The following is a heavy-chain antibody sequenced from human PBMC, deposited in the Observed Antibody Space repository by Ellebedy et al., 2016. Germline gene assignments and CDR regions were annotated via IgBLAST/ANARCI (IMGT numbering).Heavy chain of an antibody. CDR2: ISGSGGST. CDR1: GFTFSSYA. V-gene: IGHV3-23*01. Sequence: GGSLRLXCAASGFTFSSYAMSWVRQAPGKGLEWVSAISGSGGSTYYADSVKGRFTISRDNSKNTLYLQMNSLRAEDTAVYYCAKRGPEGPDGSGWYYFDYWGQGTLVTVSS. D-gene: IGHD6-19*01. J-gene: IGHJ4*02. CDR3: AKRGPEGPDGSGWYYFDY.